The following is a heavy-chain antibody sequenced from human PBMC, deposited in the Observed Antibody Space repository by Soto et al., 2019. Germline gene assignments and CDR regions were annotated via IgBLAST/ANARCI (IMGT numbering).Heavy chain of an antibody. CDR3: ATTGIAVAGEYYYFDY. D-gene: IGHD6-19*01. CDR2: ITPIFGTA. J-gene: IGHJ4*02. Sequence: SVKVSCKASGGTFSSYAISWVRQAPGQGLEWMGGITPIFGTANYAQKFQGRVTITADESTSTAYMELSSLRSEDTAVYYCATTGIAVAGEYYYFDYWGQGTLVTVSS. CDR1: GGTFSSYA. V-gene: IGHV1-69*13.